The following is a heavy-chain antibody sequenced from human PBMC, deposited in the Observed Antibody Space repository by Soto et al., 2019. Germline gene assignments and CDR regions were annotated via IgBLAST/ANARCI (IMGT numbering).Heavy chain of an antibody. Sequence: LSLTCAISGDSVSSNTASWNWIRQSPSRGLEWLGRTYSRSKWYNDYAVSVKSRIIINPDTSNNQFSLQLNSVTPEDTAVYFCAKGDNLGPKTGYAFDPWGQGSMVPVSS. J-gene: IGHJ5*02. V-gene: IGHV6-1*01. CDR2: TYSRSKWYN. CDR3: AKGDNLGPKTGYAFDP. CDR1: GDSVSSNTAS. D-gene: IGHD5-12*01.